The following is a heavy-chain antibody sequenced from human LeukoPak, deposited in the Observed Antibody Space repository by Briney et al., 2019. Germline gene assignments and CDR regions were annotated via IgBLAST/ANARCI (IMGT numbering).Heavy chain of an antibody. D-gene: IGHD4-11*01. CDR3: ASYSNYGSSYYFDY. Sequence: SRTLSLTCTVSGGSISSGDYYWSWIRQPPGKGLEWIGYIYYSGSTYYNPSLKSRVTISVDTSKNQFSLKLSSVTAADTAVYYCASYSNYGSSYYFDYWGQGTLVTVSS. J-gene: IGHJ4*02. CDR1: GGSISSGDYY. V-gene: IGHV4-30-4*01. CDR2: IYYSGST.